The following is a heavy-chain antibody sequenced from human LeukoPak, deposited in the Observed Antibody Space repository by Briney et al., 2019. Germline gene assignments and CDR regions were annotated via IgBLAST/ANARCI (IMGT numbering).Heavy chain of an antibody. D-gene: IGHD3-3*01. CDR1: GYTFTSYG. V-gene: IGHV1-18*01. CDR3: ARVVYDFWSGYYDRGYFDY. CDR2: ISAYNGNT. Sequence: GASVKVSCKASGYTFTSYGISWVPEAPGQGLEWMGWISAYNGNTNYAQKLQGRVTMTTDTTTSTAYMELRSLRSDGTAVYYCARVVYDFWSGYYDRGYFDYWGQGTLVTVSS. J-gene: IGHJ4*02.